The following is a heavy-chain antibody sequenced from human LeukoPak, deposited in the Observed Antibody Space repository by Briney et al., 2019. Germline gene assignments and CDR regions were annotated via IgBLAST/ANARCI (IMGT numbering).Heavy chain of an antibody. CDR1: RDTFDSYS. D-gene: IGHD2-15*01. Sequence: GASVKVSCKASRDTFDSYSVSWVRQAPGQGLEWMGGTIPMFGSANYAQKLQGRVTITTDQSTTTAYMELSSLSPEDTAVYYCARVGRSRGSLPNSYYYMDVWGKGTTVTVSS. V-gene: IGHV1-69*05. CDR3: ARVGRSRGSLPNSYYYMDV. CDR2: TIPMFGSA. J-gene: IGHJ6*03.